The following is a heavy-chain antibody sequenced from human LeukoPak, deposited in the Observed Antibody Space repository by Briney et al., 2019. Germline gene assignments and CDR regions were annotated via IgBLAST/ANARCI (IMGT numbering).Heavy chain of an antibody. CDR2: IKQDGSEK. Sequence: GGSLRLTCAASGFTFSDYWMSWVRQAPGKGLEWVANIKQDGSEKYYVDSVKGRFTISRDNAENSLYLQVDSLRVEDTAVYYCARDFSYYYDRSGAYFDYWGQGTLVTVSS. D-gene: IGHD3-22*01. V-gene: IGHV3-7*01. J-gene: IGHJ4*02. CDR3: ARDFSYYYDRSGAYFDY. CDR1: GFTFSDYW.